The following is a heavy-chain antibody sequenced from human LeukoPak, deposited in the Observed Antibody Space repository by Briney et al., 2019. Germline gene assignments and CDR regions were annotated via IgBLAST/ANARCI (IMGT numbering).Heavy chain of an antibody. CDR2: IYSGGST. CDR3: ARVENARFFDY. CDR1: GFTVSSNN. V-gene: IGHV3-53*01. Sequence: GGSLRLSCAASGFTVSSNNMSWVRQAPGKGLEWVSVIYSGGSTYYADSVKGRFTISRDNSKNTLYLQMNSLRAEDTAVYYCARVENARFFDYWGQGTLVTVSS. J-gene: IGHJ4*02. D-gene: IGHD2-2*01.